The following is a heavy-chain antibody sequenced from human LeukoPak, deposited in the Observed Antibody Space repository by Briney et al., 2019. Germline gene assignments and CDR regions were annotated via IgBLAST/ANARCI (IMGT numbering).Heavy chain of an antibody. D-gene: IGHD3-10*01. CDR1: GFTLSNAW. CDR3: TRDGEFFDY. V-gene: IGHV3-15*01. Sequence: GGSLRLSCAASGFTLSNAWMSWGRQAPGEGLEWVGRIKSKTVVGTTDYAAPVKGRFTISSDDSKNTLYLQMNSLKTEDTAVYYCTRDGEFFDYWGQGTLVTVSS. CDR2: IKSKTVVGTT. J-gene: IGHJ4*02.